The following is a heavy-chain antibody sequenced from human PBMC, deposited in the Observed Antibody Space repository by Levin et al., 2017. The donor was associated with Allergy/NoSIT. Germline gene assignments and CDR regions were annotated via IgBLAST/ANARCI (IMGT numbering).Heavy chain of an antibody. J-gene: IGHJ4*02. CDR2: IKQDGSEK. D-gene: IGHD3-22*01. Sequence: GGSLRLSCGVSGFTFSSYWMSWVRQAPGKGLEWVANIKQDGSEKYYEDSVKGRFTISRDNAKNSVFLQMNSLRAEDTAVYYCAREEIRLNIVGHYYFDYWGQGTLVTVSS. CDR3: AREEIRLNIVGHYYFDY. V-gene: IGHV3-7*01. CDR1: GFTFSSYW.